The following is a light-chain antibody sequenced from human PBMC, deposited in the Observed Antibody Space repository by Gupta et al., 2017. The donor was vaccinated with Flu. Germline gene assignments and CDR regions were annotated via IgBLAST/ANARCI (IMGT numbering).Light chain of an antibody. Sequence: EIVLTQSPGTLSLSPGERATLSCRASQTVTSTYLAWYQQNPGRAPRLLIYDASSRATGIPDRVSGSGSGTDFTLTISRLEPEDSGVYYCQQYGSSPITFGQGTRLEIK. CDR2: DAS. V-gene: IGKV3-20*01. CDR1: QTVTSTY. J-gene: IGKJ5*01. CDR3: QQYGSSPIT.